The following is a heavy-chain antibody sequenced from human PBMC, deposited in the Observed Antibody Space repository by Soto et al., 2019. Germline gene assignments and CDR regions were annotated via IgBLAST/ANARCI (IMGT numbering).Heavy chain of an antibody. Sequence: SETLSLTCTVSGGSITSVGHYWAWIRQHPGKGLEWIGYMFHSGSTHYNPSLKSRISISVDTSKNQFSLKLSSVTAADTAVYYCARVTDPVVTASTPFDHWGQGALVTVSS. CDR3: ARVTDPVVTASTPFDH. CDR1: GGSITSVGHY. V-gene: IGHV4-31*03. CDR2: MFHSGST. D-gene: IGHD2-21*02. J-gene: IGHJ4*02.